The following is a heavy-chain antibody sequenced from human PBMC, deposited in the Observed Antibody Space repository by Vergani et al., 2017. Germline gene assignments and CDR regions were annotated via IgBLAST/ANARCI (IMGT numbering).Heavy chain of an antibody. CDR1: GFTFSSYG. Sequence: QVQLVESGGGVVQPGRSLRLSCAASGFTFSSYGMHWVRQAPGKGLEWVAVIWYDGSNKYYADSVKGRFTISRDNSKNTLYLQMNSLRAEDTAVYYCAREWFGDYPVYYYYGMDVWGQGTTVTVSS. J-gene: IGHJ6*02. V-gene: IGHV3-33*01. D-gene: IGHD3-10*01. CDR3: AREWFGDYPVYYYYGMDV. CDR2: IWYDGSNK.